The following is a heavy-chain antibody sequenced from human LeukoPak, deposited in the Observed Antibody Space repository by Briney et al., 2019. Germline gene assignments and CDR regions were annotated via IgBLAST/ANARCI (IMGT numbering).Heavy chain of an antibody. V-gene: IGHV3-21*01. CDR1: GFTFSTYS. Sequence: GGSLRLSCAASGFTFSTYSMNWVRQAPGKGLEWVSSISSSSSYIYYADSVRGRFTISRDNAKNSLHLHMNSLTDEDTAVYYCARDRYSTYWGQGTLVTVSS. D-gene: IGHD6-13*01. CDR3: ARDRYSTY. J-gene: IGHJ4*02. CDR2: ISSSSSYI.